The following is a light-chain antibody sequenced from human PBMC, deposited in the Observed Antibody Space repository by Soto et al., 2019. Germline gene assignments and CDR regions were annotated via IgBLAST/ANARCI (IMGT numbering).Light chain of an antibody. J-gene: IGKJ1*01. CDR3: QQYGNSPWT. V-gene: IGKV3-20*01. CDR2: DAS. CDR1: QSVSNSY. Sequence: EIVLTQSPGTLSLSPGERATLSCRASQSVSNSYLAWYQQKPGQPPRLLIYDASSRATGIPDRFSGSGSGTDFTLTISRLEPEDFAVYFCQQYGNSPWTFGHGTTVEIK.